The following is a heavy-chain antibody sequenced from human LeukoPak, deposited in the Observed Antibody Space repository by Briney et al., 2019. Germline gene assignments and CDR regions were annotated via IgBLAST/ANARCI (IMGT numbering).Heavy chain of an antibody. CDR3: ARDLEYCSTTSCFT. J-gene: IGHJ5*02. D-gene: IGHD2-2*01. CDR2: IHQSGIT. CDR1: GDSINSGGFY. Sequence: SETLSLTCTVSGDSINSGGFYWNWIRQPPGKGLEWIAYIHQSGITVSNPSLKSRLTLSLDASKNQFSLRLTSVTVADTAVYYCARDLEYCSTTSCFTWGQGTLVTVSS. V-gene: IGHV4-30-2*01.